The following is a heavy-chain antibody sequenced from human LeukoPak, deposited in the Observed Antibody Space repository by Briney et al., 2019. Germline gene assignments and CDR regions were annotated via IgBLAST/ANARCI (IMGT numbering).Heavy chain of an antibody. D-gene: IGHD6-19*01. Sequence: GGSLRLSCAASGFTFSSYAMSWVRQAPGKGLEWVSAISGSGGSTYYSDSVKGRFTISRDNSKNTLYLQMNSLRAEDTAVYYCANWYSSGYGFYFDYRGQGTLVTVSS. CDR1: GFTFSSYA. V-gene: IGHV3-23*01. J-gene: IGHJ4*02. CDR2: ISGSGGST. CDR3: ANWYSSGYGFYFDY.